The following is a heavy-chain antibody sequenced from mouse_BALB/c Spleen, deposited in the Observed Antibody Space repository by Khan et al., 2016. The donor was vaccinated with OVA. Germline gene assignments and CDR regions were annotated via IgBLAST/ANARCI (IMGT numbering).Heavy chain of an antibody. D-gene: IGHD2-13*01. CDR3: ARSLYYSDSYAMDY. V-gene: IGHV3-2*02. CDR2: ISSTGST. Sequence: VQLQESGPGLVKPSQSLSLTCTVTGYSITSDFAWNWIRPFPGNKLEWMGYISSTGSTSYSPSLKSRISITRDTSKNQFFLHLLSVTTEDTATYYCARSLYYSDSYAMDYWGQGTSVTVSS. CDR1: GYSITSDFA. J-gene: IGHJ4*01.